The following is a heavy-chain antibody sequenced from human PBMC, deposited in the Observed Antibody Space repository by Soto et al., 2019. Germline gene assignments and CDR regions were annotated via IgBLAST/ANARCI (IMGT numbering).Heavy chain of an antibody. CDR3: ARDSNQRPLVIYV. CDR1: GFTFSDYY. J-gene: IGHJ6*02. V-gene: IGHV3-11*06. Sequence: QVQLVESGGGLVKPGGSLRLSCAASGFTFSDYYMSWIRQAPGKGLEWVSYISSSSSYTNYADSVKGRFTISRDNAKNSLYLQMNSLRAEDTAVYYCARDSNQRPLVIYVWGQGTTVTVSS. CDR2: ISSSSSYT. D-gene: IGHD3-9*01.